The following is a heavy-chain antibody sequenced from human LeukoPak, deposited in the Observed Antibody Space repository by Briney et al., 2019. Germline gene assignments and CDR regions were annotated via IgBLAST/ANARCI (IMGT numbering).Heavy chain of an antibody. D-gene: IGHD3-22*01. V-gene: IGHV1-2*02. J-gene: IGHJ4*02. CDR3: ARPRYYDSSGYPVF. CDR2: INPNSGGT. CDR1: GYTFTGYY. Sequence: ASVKVSCKASGYTFTGYYMHWVRQAPGQGLEWMGWINPNSGGTNYAQKFQGRVTMTRDTSISTAYMELSRLRSDDTAVYYCARPRYYDSSGYPVFWGQGTLVTVSS.